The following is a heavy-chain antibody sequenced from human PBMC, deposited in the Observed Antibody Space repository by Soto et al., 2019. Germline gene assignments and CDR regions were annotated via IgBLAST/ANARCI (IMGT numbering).Heavy chain of an antibody. CDR2: LYYSWST. CDR3: ARYYYDSSGNWFDP. Sequence: PSETLSLTCTVSGGSISSGGYYLSWIRHHPGKGLEWIGYLYYSWSTYYNPSLKSRVTISVDTSKNQFSLKLSSVTAADTAVYYCARYYYDSSGNWFDPWGQGTMVTVSS. D-gene: IGHD3-22*01. J-gene: IGHJ5*02. CDR1: GGSISSGGYY. V-gene: IGHV4-31*03.